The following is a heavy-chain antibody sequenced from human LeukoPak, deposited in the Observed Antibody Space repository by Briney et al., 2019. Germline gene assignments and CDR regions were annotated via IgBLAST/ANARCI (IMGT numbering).Heavy chain of an antibody. CDR1: GFTFSSYW. CDR3: ARDDYGDYGSFDY. Sequence: GGSLRLSCAASGFTFSSYWMHWVRQAPGKGLEWVAVIWYDGSNKYYADSVKGRFTISRDNSKNTLYLQMNSLRAEDTAVYYCARDDYGDYGSFDYWGQGTLVTVSS. CDR2: IWYDGSNK. D-gene: IGHD4-17*01. J-gene: IGHJ4*02. V-gene: IGHV3-33*08.